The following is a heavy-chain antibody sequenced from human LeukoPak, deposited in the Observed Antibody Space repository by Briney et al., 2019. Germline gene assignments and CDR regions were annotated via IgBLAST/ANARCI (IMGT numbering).Heavy chain of an antibody. CDR2: IYYSGST. J-gene: IGHJ4*02. Sequence: SETLSLTCTVSGGSISSYYWSWIRQPPGKGLEWIGYIYYSGSTNYNPSLKSRVTISVDTSKNQFSLKLSSVTAADTAVYYCAKGPIDIVVVVAATLFHYWGQGTLVTVSS. CDR1: GGSISSYY. D-gene: IGHD2-15*01. CDR3: AKGPIDIVVVVAATLFHY. V-gene: IGHV4-59*01.